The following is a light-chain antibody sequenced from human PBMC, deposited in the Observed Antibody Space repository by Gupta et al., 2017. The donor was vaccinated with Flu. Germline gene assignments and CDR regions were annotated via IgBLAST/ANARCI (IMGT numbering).Light chain of an antibody. Sequence: SSELTQDPAVSVALGQPVRITCQGASLTNYYTTWYQQKPGQAPVLVMFGKHIRATGVPDRFSGSRSGDTSALTIAGAQARDEADYYCMSRDASGRHWVFGGGTKLTV. CDR2: GKH. J-gene: IGLJ3*02. CDR3: MSRDASGRHWV. V-gene: IGLV3-19*01. CDR1: SLTNYY.